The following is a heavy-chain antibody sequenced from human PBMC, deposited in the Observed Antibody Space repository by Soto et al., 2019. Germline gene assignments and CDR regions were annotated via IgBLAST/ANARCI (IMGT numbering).Heavy chain of an antibody. J-gene: IGHJ3*02. D-gene: IGHD3-22*01. CDR2: ISSSGSTI. Sequence: PGGSLRLSCAASGFTFSEYYMSWIRQAPGMGLEWVSYISSSGSTIYYADYVKGRFTISRDNAKNSLYLQMNSLRAEDTAVYYCARAVGITMIVVVPDAFDIWGQGTMVTVSS. V-gene: IGHV3-11*01. CDR3: ARAVGITMIVVVPDAFDI. CDR1: GFTFSEYY.